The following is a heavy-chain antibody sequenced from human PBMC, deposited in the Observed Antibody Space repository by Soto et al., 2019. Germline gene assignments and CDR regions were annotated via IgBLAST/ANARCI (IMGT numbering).Heavy chain of an antibody. CDR2: IIPIFGTA. J-gene: IGHJ6*01. CDR3: AXXXXXXXXXXXXXXXXGXXXXDXVSSGM. V-gene: IGHV1-69*13. Sequence: VKVSCKASGGTFSSYAISWVRQAPGQGLEWMGGIIPIFGTANYXQKFQGRVTITADESTSTAYMELSSLRSEDTAVSYCAXXXXXXXXXXXXXXXXGXXXXDXVSSGM. CDR1: GGTFSSYA.